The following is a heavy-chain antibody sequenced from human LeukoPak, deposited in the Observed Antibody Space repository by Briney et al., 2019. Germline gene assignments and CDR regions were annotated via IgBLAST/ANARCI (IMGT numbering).Heavy chain of an antibody. CDR2: IIPIFGIA. CDR1: GGTFSSYA. CDR3: ASIKKTYDSSGYSLGAFDI. V-gene: IGHV1-69*05. J-gene: IGHJ3*02. D-gene: IGHD3-22*01. Sequence: SVKVSCKASGGTFSSYAISWVRQAPGQGLEWMGGIIPIFGIANYAQKFQGRVTITTDESTSTAYMELSSLRSEDTAVYYCASIKKTYDSSGYSLGAFDIWGQGTMVTVSS.